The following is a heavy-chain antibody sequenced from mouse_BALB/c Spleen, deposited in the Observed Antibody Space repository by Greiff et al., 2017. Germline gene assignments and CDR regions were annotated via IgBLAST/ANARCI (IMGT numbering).Heavy chain of an antibody. D-gene: IGHD1-1*01. CDR3: ARGYGSSYYWYFDV. Sequence: VQLQQSGAELVRPGALVKLSCKASGFNIKDYYMHWVKQRPEQGLEWIGWIDPENGNTIYDPKFQGKASITADTSSNTAYLQLSSLTSEDTAVYYCARGYGSSYYWYFDVWGGGPRSPSPQ. V-gene: IGHV14-1*02. CDR2: IDPENGNT. CDR1: GFNIKDYY. J-gene: IGHJ1*01.